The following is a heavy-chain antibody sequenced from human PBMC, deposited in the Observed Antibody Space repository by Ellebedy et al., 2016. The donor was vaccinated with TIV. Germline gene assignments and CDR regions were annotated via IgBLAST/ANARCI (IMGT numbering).Heavy chain of an antibody. V-gene: IGHV4-34*01. Sequence: SETLSLTCAVYGGSFSGYYWSWIRQPPGKGLEWIGSIYYSGSTYYNPSLKSRVTISVDTSKNQFSLKLSSVTAADTAVYYCARDRGTMVRGVIISENYYYYGMDVWGQGTTVTVSS. J-gene: IGHJ6*02. CDR2: IYYSGST. CDR3: ARDRGTMVRGVIISENYYYYGMDV. D-gene: IGHD3-10*01. CDR1: GGSFSGYY.